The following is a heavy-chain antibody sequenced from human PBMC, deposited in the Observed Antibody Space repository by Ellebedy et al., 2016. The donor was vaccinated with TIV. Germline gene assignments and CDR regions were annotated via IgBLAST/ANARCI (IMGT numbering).Heavy chain of an antibody. D-gene: IGHD6-13*01. J-gene: IGHJ4*02. V-gene: IGHV5-51*01. CDR1: GYSFSTYW. Sequence: GESLKISXKGSGYSFSTYWIAWVRQMPGRGLEWMGIIFPGDSDTRYSPSFQGQVTISADKSISTAYLQWSSLKASDTAMYYCARTAAAGSGIPDYWGQGTLVTVSS. CDR2: IFPGDSDT. CDR3: ARTAAAGSGIPDY.